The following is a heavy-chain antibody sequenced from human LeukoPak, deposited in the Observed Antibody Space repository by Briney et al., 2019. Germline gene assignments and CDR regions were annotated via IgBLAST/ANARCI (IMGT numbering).Heavy chain of an antibody. J-gene: IGHJ4*02. CDR1: GGSISSSSYY. V-gene: IGHV4-39*01. Sequence: PSETLSLTCTVSGGSISSSSYYWGWIRQPPGKGLEWIGSIYYSGSTYYNPSLKSRVTISVDTSKNQFSLRLSSVTAADTAVYYCARYPPYYYDSSGYYDYWGQGTLVTVSS. CDR2: IYYSGST. CDR3: ARYPPYYYDSSGYYDY. D-gene: IGHD3-22*01.